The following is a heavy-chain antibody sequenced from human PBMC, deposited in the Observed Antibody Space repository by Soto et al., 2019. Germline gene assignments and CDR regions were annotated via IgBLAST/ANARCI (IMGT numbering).Heavy chain of an antibody. J-gene: IGHJ4*02. V-gene: IGHV4-34*01. CDR1: GGSFSGYY. Sequence: QVQLQQWGAGLLKPSETLSLTCAVYGGSFSGYYWSWIHQPPGKGLEWIGEINHSGSTNYNPSLKSRVTISVDTSKNQFSLKLSSVTAADTAVYYCASAYYDFWSGHYSAHDYWGQGTLVTVSS. CDR2: INHSGST. CDR3: ASAYYDFWSGHYSAHDY. D-gene: IGHD3-3*01.